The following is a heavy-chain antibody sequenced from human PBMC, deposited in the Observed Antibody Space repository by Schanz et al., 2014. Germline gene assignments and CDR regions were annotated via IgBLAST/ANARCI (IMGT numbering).Heavy chain of an antibody. CDR3: ARDRWNYEGGIFDI. V-gene: IGHV1-69*04. J-gene: IGHJ3*02. Sequence: QVQLVQSGAEVKKPGSSVKVSCKATGDTFDNFGISWVRQAPGQGPEWVGRFMPFLGITNLAQKFQDRVTLTADKATSTAYMELSGLRSEDTAMYYCARDRWNYEGGIFDIWGQGTMVTVSS. CDR2: FMPFLGIT. D-gene: IGHD1-7*01. CDR1: GDTFDNFG.